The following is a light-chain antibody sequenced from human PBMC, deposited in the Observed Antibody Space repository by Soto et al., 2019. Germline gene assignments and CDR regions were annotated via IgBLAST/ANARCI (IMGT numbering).Light chain of an antibody. J-gene: IGKJ1*01. Sequence: EIVLTQSPATLSLSPGERATLSCMASQSVSSYLAWYQQKPGQAPRLLIYDASNRATGIPARFSGSGSGTDFTLTIRSLEPEDFAVYYCQQRSNWPPWTFGQGTKVEIK. CDR3: QQRSNWPPWT. CDR2: DAS. V-gene: IGKV3-11*01. CDR1: QSVSSY.